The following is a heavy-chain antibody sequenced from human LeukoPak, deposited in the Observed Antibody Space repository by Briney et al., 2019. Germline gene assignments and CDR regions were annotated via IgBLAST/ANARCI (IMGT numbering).Heavy chain of an antibody. V-gene: IGHV4-31*03. J-gene: IGHJ4*02. CDR2: IYYSGST. CDR1: GGSISSGGYY. Sequence: SQTLSLTCTVSGGSISSGGYYWSWIRQHPGKGLEWIGYIYYSGSTYYNPSLKSRVTISVVTSKNQFSLKLSSVTAADTAVYYCARVNTLNPLYYFDYWGQGTLVTVSS. CDR3: ARVNTLNPLYYFDY.